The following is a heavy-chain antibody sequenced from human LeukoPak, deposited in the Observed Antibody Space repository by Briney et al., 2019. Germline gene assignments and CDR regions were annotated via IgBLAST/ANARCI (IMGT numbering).Heavy chain of an antibody. CDR3: ARGGYYGSGSYGQRAYYFDY. Sequence: SETLSLTCSVSGFSLKTRNYCWSWLRQAAGRGLECIGYIHYTGSTNYNPSLKSRVTISVETSKNQFSLKLKSVTAADTAVYYCARGGYYGSGSYGQRAYYFDYWGQGTLVTVSS. CDR2: IHYTGST. V-gene: IGHV4-61*10. D-gene: IGHD3-10*01. CDR1: GFSLKTRNYC. J-gene: IGHJ4*02.